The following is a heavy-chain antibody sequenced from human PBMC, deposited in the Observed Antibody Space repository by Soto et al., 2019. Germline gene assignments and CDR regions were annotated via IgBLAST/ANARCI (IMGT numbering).Heavy chain of an antibody. CDR2: INNAGTT. J-gene: IGHJ6*02. V-gene: IGHV3-66*01. Sequence: EVPLVESGGTLVQPGGSLKLSCAASGFDASVNFMTWVRQAPGKGLEWVTAINNAGTTFYADSVKGRFSISRDDSKNTLYLQMNSLRVEQTAMYYCVRENYYYGMDVWGQGTAVTVSS. CDR1: GFDASVNF. CDR3: VRENYYYGMDV.